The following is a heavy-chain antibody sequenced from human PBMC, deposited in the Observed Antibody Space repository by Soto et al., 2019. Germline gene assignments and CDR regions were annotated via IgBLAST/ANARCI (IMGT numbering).Heavy chain of an antibody. D-gene: IGHD2-15*01. CDR3: ARGQEGVVATH. CDR2: IKDGGIT. CDR1: GGSFTGYY. V-gene: IGHV4-34*01. J-gene: IGHJ4*02. Sequence: QVQLQQWGAGLLKPSETLSLTCAVNGGSFTGYYWSWVRQPPGKGLEWIGEIKDGGITNYSPSLRSXXTXSXXTSKRQLSLKVTSVTAADTAVYYCARGQEGVVATHWDQGSLVTVSS.